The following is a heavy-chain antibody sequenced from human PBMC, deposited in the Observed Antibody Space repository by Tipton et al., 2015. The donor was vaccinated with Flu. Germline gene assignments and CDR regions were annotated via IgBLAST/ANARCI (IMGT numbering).Heavy chain of an antibody. CDR2: ISYSGNT. J-gene: IGHJ5*02. D-gene: IGHD2/OR15-2a*01. CDR1: GDSISGSSHY. CDR3: AREEYESRGHL. V-gene: IGHV4-39*02. Sequence: LRLSCTVSGDSISGSSHYWGWVRQPPGKGLEWIGSISYSGNTYYNSSLKSRVTISVDASKNKFSLKLTSVTAADTAVYYCAREEYESRGHLWGQGTLVTVSS.